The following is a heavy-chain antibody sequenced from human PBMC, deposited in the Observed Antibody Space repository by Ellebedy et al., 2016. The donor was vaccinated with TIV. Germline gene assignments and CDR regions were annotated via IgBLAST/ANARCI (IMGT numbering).Heavy chain of an antibody. CDR1: GFTFSTSA. V-gene: IGHV3-23*01. D-gene: IGHD3-9*01. CDR2: IGRTAGST. J-gene: IGHJ3*01. CDR3: AKYRTGYYEDAFDF. Sequence: GESLKISCAASGFTFSTSAMSWVRQAPGKGPEWVSSIGRTAGSTYYADSVEGRFTISRDRSKSTLYLQMNSLRAEDTALYYCAKYRTGYYEDAFDFWGQGTMVTVSS.